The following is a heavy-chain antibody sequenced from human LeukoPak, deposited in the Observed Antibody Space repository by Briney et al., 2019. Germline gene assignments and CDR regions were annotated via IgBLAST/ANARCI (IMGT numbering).Heavy chain of an antibody. CDR3: ARDGGGSWFDP. D-gene: IGHD3-16*01. V-gene: IGHV4-39*07. Sequence: SETLSLTCTVSGGSISSSSYYWGWIRQPPGKGLEWIGSIYYSGSTYYNPSLKSRVTISVDTSKNQFSLKLSSVTAADTAVYYCARDGGGSWFDPWGQGTLVTVSS. J-gene: IGHJ5*02. CDR2: IYYSGST. CDR1: GGSISSSSYY.